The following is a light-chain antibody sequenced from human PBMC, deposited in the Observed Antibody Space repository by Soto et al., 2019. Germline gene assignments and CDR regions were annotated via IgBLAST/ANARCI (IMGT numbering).Light chain of an antibody. CDR1: QSVLYSLNTKNY. CDR2: WAS. J-gene: IGKJ1*01. V-gene: IGKV4-1*01. Sequence: DIVMPQSPDSLAVSLGERATINCKSSQSVLYSLNTKNYVAWFKQTPGQPPKLLFYWASTRESGVPDRFSGSGSGTDFTLTITNLQPDDFSTYYCQQYDSYCSGPFGQGTKVDIK. CDR3: QQYDSYCSGP.